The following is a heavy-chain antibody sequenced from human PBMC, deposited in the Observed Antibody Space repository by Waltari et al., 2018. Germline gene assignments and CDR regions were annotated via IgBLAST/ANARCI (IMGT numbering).Heavy chain of an antibody. CDR3: ARSWYSSGWFDY. CDR2: IYYSGST. D-gene: IGHD6-19*01. J-gene: IGHJ4*02. CDR1: GGSIRRYD. Sequence: QVHLQESRPGLAKPSEYLSRTCSDSGGSIRRYDRSRTRQPPGKGLEWLGYIYYSGSTNYNPSLKSRVTISVDTSKNQFSLKLSSVTAADTAVYYCARSWYSSGWFDYWGQGTLVTVSS. V-gene: IGHV4-59*01.